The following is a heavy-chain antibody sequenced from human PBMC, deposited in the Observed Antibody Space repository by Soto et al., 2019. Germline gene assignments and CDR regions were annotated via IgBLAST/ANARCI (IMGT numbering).Heavy chain of an antibody. D-gene: IGHD6-25*01. CDR1: GFTFSSYA. V-gene: IGHV3-23*01. J-gene: IGHJ4*02. CDR3: AKCGLGNSELIAAAGATHY. Sequence: EVQLLGSGGGLVQPGGSLRLSCAASGFTFSSYAMSWVRQAPGKGLEWVSVISGSGGSTYYADSVKGRFTISRDNSKNTLYLQMNSLRAEDTAVYYCAKCGLGNSELIAAAGATHYWGQGTLVTVSS. CDR2: ISGSGGST.